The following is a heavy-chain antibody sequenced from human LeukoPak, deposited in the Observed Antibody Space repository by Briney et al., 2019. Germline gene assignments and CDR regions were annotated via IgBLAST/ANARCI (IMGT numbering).Heavy chain of an antibody. CDR3: AKDGCSSTGCYADRVYYYYGMDV. J-gene: IGHJ6*02. V-gene: IGHV3-23*01. Sequence: GGSLRLSCAASGFTFSVAAMTWVRQAPGKGLEWVSLIGASGESTYYADSVKGRFTISRDNSKNTLYLQMNSLRAEDTAVYYCAKDGCSSTGCYADRVYYYYGMDVWGQGTTVTVSS. CDR2: IGASGEST. D-gene: IGHD2-2*01. CDR1: GFTFSVAA.